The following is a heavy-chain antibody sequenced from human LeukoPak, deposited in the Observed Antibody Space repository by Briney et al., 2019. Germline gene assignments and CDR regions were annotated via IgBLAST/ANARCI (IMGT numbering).Heavy chain of an antibody. D-gene: IGHD6-19*01. CDR1: GFTFSSYS. CDR2: ISSSSSYI. Sequence: PGGSLRLSCAASGFTFSSYSMNWVRQAPGKGLEWVSSISSSSSYIYYADSVKGRFTISRDNAKNSLCLQMNSLRAEDTAVYYCARVRYSSGASSYWGQGTLVTVSS. J-gene: IGHJ4*02. V-gene: IGHV3-21*01. CDR3: ARVRYSSGASSY.